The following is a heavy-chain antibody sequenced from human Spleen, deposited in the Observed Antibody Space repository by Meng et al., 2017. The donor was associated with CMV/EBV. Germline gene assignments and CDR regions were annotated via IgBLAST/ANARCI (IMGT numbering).Heavy chain of an antibody. D-gene: IGHD5-24*01. CDR3: AKVQSRDGYKPPRGGHFDS. CDR2: IYNSGST. J-gene: IGHJ4*02. Sequence: SETLSLTCTVSGGSVSSGSYYWSWIRQPPGKGLEWIGYIYNSGSTNYNPSLKSRVTISVDTSKNQFSLKLSSVTAADTAVYSCAKVQSRDGYKPPRGGHFDSWGQGTLVTVSS. V-gene: IGHV4-61*01. CDR1: GGSVSSGSYY.